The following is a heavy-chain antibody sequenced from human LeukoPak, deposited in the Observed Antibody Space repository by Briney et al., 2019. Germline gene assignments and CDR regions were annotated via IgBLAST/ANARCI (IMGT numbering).Heavy chain of an antibody. CDR1: GFTFSDYF. V-gene: IGHV3-11*04. Sequence: GGSLRLSCAASGFTFSDYFMTWIRQAPGKGLEWVSYISSSGSTIYYADSVKGRLTISRDNAKNSLYLQMNSLRAEDTAVYYCAELGITMIGGVWGKGTTVTISS. CDR3: AELGITMIGGV. CDR2: ISSSGSTI. J-gene: IGHJ6*04. D-gene: IGHD3-10*02.